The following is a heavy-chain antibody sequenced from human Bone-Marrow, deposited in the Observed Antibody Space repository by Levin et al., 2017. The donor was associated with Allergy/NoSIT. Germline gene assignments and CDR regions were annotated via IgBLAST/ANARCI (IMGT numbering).Heavy chain of an antibody. CDR2: IYYTGSP. V-gene: IGHV4-59*01. CDR1: GGSINYYY. CDR3: ARERVGIRGRDAFDI. D-gene: IGHD1-26*01. J-gene: IGHJ3*02. Sequence: SETLSLTCNVFGGSINYYYWSWIRQPPGKGLDWIGYIYYTGSPNYNPSLKSRVTISVDKSNNQFSLQLNSVSAADTAVYYCARERVGIRGRDAFDIWGQGTMVTVSS.